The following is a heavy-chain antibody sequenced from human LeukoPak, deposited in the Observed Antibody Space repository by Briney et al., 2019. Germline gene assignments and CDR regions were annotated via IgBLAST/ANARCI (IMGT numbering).Heavy chain of an antibody. CDR3: AKQGDPDLGSSSSYMAV. Sequence: SETLSLTCTVSGGSITSSSYYWGWIRQPPGKGLEWIGSLHHTGNAYYNPSLKSRVTISVDTSKNQFSLKLSSVTAADTAVYYCAKQGDPDLGSSSSYMAVWGKGTTVTVSS. CDR1: GGSITSSSYY. D-gene: IGHD3-16*01. J-gene: IGHJ6*03. CDR2: LHHTGNA. V-gene: IGHV4-39*01.